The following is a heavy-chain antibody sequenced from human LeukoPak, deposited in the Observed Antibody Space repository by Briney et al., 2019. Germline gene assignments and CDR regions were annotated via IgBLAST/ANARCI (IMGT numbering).Heavy chain of an antibody. Sequence: GGSLRLSXAASGFTFSSYEMNWVRQAPGKGLEGVSYISSSGSTIYYADSVKGRFTISSDNAKNSLYLQMNSLRAEDTAVYFCYSSVFDSWGQGTLVTVSS. CDR3: YSSVFDS. J-gene: IGHJ4*02. D-gene: IGHD6-19*01. V-gene: IGHV3-48*03. CDR1: GFTFSSYE. CDR2: ISSSGSTI.